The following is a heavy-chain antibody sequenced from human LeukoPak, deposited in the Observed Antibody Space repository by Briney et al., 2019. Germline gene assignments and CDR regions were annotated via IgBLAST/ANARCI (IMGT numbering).Heavy chain of an antibody. Sequence: GESLKISCKGSGYSFTSYWIGWVRQMPGKGLEWMGIIYPGDSETRYSPSFQGQVTISADKSISTAYLQWSSLKASDTAMYYCVRSYYYDSGGYPRTFDYWGQGTLVTVSS. CDR3: VRSYYYDSGGYPRTFDY. CDR2: IYPGDSET. V-gene: IGHV5-51*01. CDR1: GYSFTSYW. J-gene: IGHJ4*02. D-gene: IGHD3-22*01.